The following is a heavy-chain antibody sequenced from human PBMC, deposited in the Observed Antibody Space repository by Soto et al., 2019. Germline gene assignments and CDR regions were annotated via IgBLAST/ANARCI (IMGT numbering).Heavy chain of an antibody. D-gene: IGHD6-19*01. CDR2: IYWDDDK. CDR3: AHIVVAGLGYYFDD. J-gene: IGHJ4*02. CDR1: GFSLSSTRMA. V-gene: IGHV2-5*02. Sequence: QITLKASGPTLVKPTQTLTLTCTFSGFSLSSTRMAVGWIRQPPGKALECLALIYWDDDKRYSPFLKSRLTIAQDTAKNQVVLTMSNMDPVDTARYYCAHIVVAGLGYYFDDWGQGTLVTVSS.